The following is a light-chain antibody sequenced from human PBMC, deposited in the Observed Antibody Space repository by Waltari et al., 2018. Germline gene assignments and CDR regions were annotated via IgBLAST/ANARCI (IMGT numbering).Light chain of an antibody. CDR3: ATWDNSLTAVV. J-gene: IGLJ2*01. V-gene: IGLV1-51*01. Sequence: QSVLTQPPSVSAAPGQKVTISCSGSSSNIGNYFVSWYHQLPGATPKLLIYDNNKRPSGIPARFSASKSGTSVTLDITGLQIGDEADYYCATWDNSLTAVVFGGGTKLTVL. CDR1: SSNIGNYF. CDR2: DNN.